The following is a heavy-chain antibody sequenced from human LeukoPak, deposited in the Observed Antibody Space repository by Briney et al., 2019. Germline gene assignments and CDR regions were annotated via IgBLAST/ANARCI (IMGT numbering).Heavy chain of an antibody. CDR2: ISSSSSYI. CDR3: ARDRPYSRSWYEFDY. CDR1: GFTFSSYS. D-gene: IGHD6-13*01. V-gene: IGHV3-21*01. J-gene: IGHJ4*02. Sequence: GGSLRLSCAASGFTFSSYSMNWVRQAPGKGLEWVSSISSSSSYIYYADSVKGRFTISRDNAKNSLYLQMNSLRAEDTAVYYCARDRPYSRSWYEFDYWGQGTLVTVSS.